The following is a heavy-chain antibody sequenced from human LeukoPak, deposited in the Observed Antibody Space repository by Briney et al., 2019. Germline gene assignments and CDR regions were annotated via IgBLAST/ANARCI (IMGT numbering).Heavy chain of an antibody. CDR2: IYHSGST. V-gene: IGHV4-38-2*02. CDR1: GYSISSGYY. D-gene: IGHD5-18*01. J-gene: IGHJ4*02. Sequence: SETLSLTCTVSGYSISSGYYWGWIRQPPGKGLEWIGSIYHSGSTYYNPSLKSRVTISVDTSKNQFSLKLSSVTAADTAVYYCARITWIQQNSFGSRRYERYFDYWGQGTLVTVSS. CDR3: ARITWIQQNSFGSRRYERYFDY.